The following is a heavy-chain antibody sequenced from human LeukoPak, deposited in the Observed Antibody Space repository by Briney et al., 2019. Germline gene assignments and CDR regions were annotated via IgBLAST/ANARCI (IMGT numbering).Heavy chain of an antibody. J-gene: IGHJ5*02. CDR2: IHAGNGNT. CDR1: GYTFTNYA. CDR3: ARDYDLEWGGNWFDP. D-gene: IGHD1-26*01. V-gene: IGHV1-3*01. Sequence: ASVKVSCKASGYTFTNYAMHWLRQAPGQRLEWMGWIHAGNGNTKYSQKFQGRVTITSDIYASTAYMELSSLRSEDTAVYVCARDYDLEWGGNWFDPWGQGTLVTVSS.